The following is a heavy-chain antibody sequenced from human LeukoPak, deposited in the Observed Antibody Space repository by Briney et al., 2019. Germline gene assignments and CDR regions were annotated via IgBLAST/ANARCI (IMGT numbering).Heavy chain of an antibody. J-gene: IGHJ6*03. CDR2: IYYSGST. CDR3: ARAQMTTVTFLGYYYYYMDV. V-gene: IGHV4-39*07. D-gene: IGHD4-17*01. Sequence: SETLSLTCTVSGGSISSSRYYWGWIRQPPGKGLEWIGSIYYSGSTYYNPSLKSRVTISVDTSKNLFSLKLSSVTAADTAVYYCARAQMTTVTFLGYYYYYMDVWGKGTTVTVSS. CDR1: GGSISSSRYY.